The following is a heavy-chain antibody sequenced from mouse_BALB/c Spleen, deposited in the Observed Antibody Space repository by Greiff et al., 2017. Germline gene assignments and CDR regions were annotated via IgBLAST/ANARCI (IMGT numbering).Heavy chain of an antibody. V-gene: IGHV1-39*01. CDR1: GYSFTDYI. J-gene: IGHJ4*01. Sequence: EVQLQQTGPELVKPGASVKISCKASGYSFTDYIMLWVKQSHGKSLEWIGNINPYYGSTSYNLKFKGKATLTVDKSSSTAYMQLNSLTSEDSAVYYCARTLVTGAMDYWGQGTSVTVSS. CDR2: INPYYGST. CDR3: ARTLVTGAMDY.